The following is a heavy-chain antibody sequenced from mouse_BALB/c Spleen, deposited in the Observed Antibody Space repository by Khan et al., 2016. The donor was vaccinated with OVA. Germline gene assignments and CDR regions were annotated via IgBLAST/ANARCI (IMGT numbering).Heavy chain of an antibody. D-gene: IGHD2-1*01. Sequence: QIQLVQSGPELKKPGETVKISCKASGYAFTDYGMNWVKPAPGKGLKWMGWINTYTGESTYVDAFRGRLAISLGTSASTAYLQVSNLKNEDTATYFCARSDGNYKFTYWGQGTLVTVSA. J-gene: IGHJ3*01. CDR1: GYAFTDYG. CDR2: INTYTGES. CDR3: ARSDGNYKFTY. V-gene: IGHV9-3-1*01.